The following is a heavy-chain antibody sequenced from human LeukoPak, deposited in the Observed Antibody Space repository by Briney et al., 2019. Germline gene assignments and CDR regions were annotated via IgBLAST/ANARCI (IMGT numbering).Heavy chain of an antibody. D-gene: IGHD3-10*01. CDR1: GYTFTSYD. V-gene: IGHV1-8*01. CDR3: ARLATMVRGVTPPGY. J-gene: IGHJ4*02. CDR2: MNPNSGNT. Sequence: ASVKVSCKASGYTFTSYDINWVRQATGQGLEWMGWMNPNSGNTGYAQKFQGRVTMTRNTSISTAYMELSSLRSEDTAVYYCARLATMVRGVTPPGYWGQGTLVTVSS.